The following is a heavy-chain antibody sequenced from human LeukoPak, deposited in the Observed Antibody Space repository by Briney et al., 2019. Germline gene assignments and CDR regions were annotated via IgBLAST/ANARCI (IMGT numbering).Heavy chain of an antibody. D-gene: IGHD1-26*01. CDR3: AREQYSGSYYN. CDR1: GFTVSSNY. Sequence: PGGSLRLSCAASGFTVSSNYMNWVRQAPGKGLVWVSRINGDGSSTTYADSVKGRFTISRDNAKNTLYLQMNSLRAEDTALYYCAREQYSGSYYNWGQGSLVTVSS. CDR2: INGDGSST. J-gene: IGHJ4*02. V-gene: IGHV3-74*01.